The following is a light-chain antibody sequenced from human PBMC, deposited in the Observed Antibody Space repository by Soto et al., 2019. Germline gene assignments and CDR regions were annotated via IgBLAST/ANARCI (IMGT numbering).Light chain of an antibody. J-gene: IGKJ1*01. CDR3: QQYNNWPPWT. Sequence: EIVMTQSPATLSVSPGERATLSCMASQSVSSNLAWYQQKPGQAPRLLIYGASTRATGIPGRFSGSGSGTEFNLTISSLQSEDFAVYYCQQYNNWPPWTFGQGTKVEIK. CDR2: GAS. CDR1: QSVSSN. V-gene: IGKV3-15*01.